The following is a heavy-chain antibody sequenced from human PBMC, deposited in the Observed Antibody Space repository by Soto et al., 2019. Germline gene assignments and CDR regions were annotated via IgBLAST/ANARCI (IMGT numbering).Heavy chain of an antibody. CDR2: ISYDGSLE. CDR1: GFRFSHYG. Sequence: QVQLVESGGGVVQPGRSLRLSCAASGFRFSHYGMHWVRQAPGEGLEWVTVISYDGSLEDYADSVKGRFTISRDNSKKTVYLQMHSLRGDDTAVYYCAKDNDYAKDDGGGPDYWGQGTLVTVSS. J-gene: IGHJ4*02. CDR3: AKDNDYAKDDGGGPDY. D-gene: IGHD4-17*01. V-gene: IGHV3-30*18.